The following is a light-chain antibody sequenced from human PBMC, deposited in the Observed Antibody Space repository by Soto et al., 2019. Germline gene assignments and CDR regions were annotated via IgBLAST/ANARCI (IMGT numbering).Light chain of an antibody. V-gene: IGLV1-47*01. J-gene: IGLJ2*01. CDR2: RRD. CDR3: SARDDMLTGVV. Sequence: QSVLTQPPSASGTPGQRVTISCSGSSSNIGSNHVYWYQQFPGMAPKLLMYRRDQRPTGVPDRFSGSKSGTSASLAISGLRSDDEADYYCSARDDMLTGVVFGCGTKLTVL. CDR1: SSNIGSNH.